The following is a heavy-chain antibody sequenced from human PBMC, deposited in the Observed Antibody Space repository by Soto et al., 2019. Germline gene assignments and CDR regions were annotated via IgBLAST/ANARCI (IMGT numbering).Heavy chain of an antibody. CDR3: AVPHSSSWYRDYYYYGMDV. Sequence: SETLSLTCAVYGGSFSGYYWSWIRQPPGKGLEWIGEINHSGSTNYNPSLKSRVTISVDTSKNQFSLKLSSVTAADTAVYYCAVPHSSSWYRDYYYYGMDVWGQGTTVTVSS. D-gene: IGHD6-13*01. V-gene: IGHV4-34*01. CDR2: INHSGST. J-gene: IGHJ6*02. CDR1: GGSFSGYY.